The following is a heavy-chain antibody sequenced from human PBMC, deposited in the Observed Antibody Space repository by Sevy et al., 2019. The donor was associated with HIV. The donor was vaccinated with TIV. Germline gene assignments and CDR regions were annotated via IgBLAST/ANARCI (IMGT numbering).Heavy chain of an antibody. CDR1: GYMFTDYY. CDR2: INPNDGVT. Sequence: ASVKVSCKASGYMFTDYYIHWVRQAPGQGLEWMAWINPNDGVTNYAQRFQGGVTVTRDTSISTAYMEMSRLRSDDTAIYDCARLSTMPTSDLYGMDVWGQGTSVTVSS. CDR3: ARLSTMPTSDLYGMDV. V-gene: IGHV1-2*02. D-gene: IGHD3-3*01. J-gene: IGHJ6*02.